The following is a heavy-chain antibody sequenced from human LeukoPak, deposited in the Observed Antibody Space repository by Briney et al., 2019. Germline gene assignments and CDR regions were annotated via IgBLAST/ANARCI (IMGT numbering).Heavy chain of an antibody. V-gene: IGHV4-59*01. Sequence: SETLSLTCTVSGGSISSYYWSWIRQPPGKGLEWIGYIYYSGSTNYNPSLKSRVTITVDTSKNQFSLKLSSVTAADTAVYYCARERGEYSSDWDYWGQGTLVTVSS. J-gene: IGHJ4*02. CDR3: ARERGEYSSDWDY. D-gene: IGHD6-6*01. CDR1: GGSISSYY. CDR2: IYYSGST.